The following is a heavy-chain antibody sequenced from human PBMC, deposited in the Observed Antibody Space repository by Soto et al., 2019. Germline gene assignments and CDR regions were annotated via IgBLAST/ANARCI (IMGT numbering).Heavy chain of an antibody. D-gene: IGHD4-17*01. Sequence: GRPMRLACGASEFSFSGSGLHRVSKASGKELEWIGRIRSKANSYATAYAASVKGRFTISRDDSKNTAYLQMNSLKTEDTAVYYCTSVLSLDYGEMWAYYYYGMDVWGQGTTLTVSS. CDR3: TSVLSLDYGEMWAYYYYGMDV. CDR2: IRSKANSYAT. V-gene: IGHV3-73*01. J-gene: IGHJ6*02. CDR1: EFSFSGSG.